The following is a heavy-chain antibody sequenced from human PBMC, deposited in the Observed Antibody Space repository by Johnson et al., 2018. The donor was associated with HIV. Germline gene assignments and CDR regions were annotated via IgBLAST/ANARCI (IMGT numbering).Heavy chain of an antibody. D-gene: IGHD6-19*01. CDR2: IKQDGSEK. CDR3: ARAGEQWLAPLDAFDI. V-gene: IGHV3-7*01. Sequence: VQLVESGGGVVQPGRSLRLSCAASGFTFSSYWMSWVRQAPGKGLEWVANIKQDGSEKYYVDSVKGRFTISRDNAKNSLYLQMNSLRAEDTAVYYLARAGEQWLAPLDAFDIWGQGTMVTVSS. J-gene: IGHJ3*02. CDR1: GFTFSSYW.